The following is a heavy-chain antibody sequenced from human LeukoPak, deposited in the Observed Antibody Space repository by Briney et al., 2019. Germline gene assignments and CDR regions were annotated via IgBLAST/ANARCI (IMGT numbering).Heavy chain of an antibody. CDR1: GFTVSSNY. CDR2: IYSGGST. J-gene: IGHJ4*02. D-gene: IGHD3-9*01. V-gene: IGHV3-66*01. Sequence: GGSLRLSCAASGFTVSSNYMSWVRQAPGKGPEWVSVIYSGGSTYYADSVKGRFTISRDNSKNTLHLQMNSLRAEDTAVYYCAREGRDYDILTGGYYFDYWGQGTLVTVSS. CDR3: AREGRDYDILTGGYYFDY.